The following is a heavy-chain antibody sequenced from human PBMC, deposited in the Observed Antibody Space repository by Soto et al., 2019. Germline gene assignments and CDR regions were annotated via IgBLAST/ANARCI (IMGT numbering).Heavy chain of an antibody. Sequence: ASVKVSCKASGYTFTSYGINWVRQAPGQGLEWMGWISPYNGNTNYAQKFQGRVTMTTDTSTSTAYMELRSLRSDDTAVYYCARGEDFVFLDYLPGSPIYHYVLAVWGPGTTVTVSS. CDR3: ARGEDFVFLDYLPGSPIYHYVLAV. CDR2: ISPYNGNT. V-gene: IGHV1-18*01. CDR1: GYTFTSYG. J-gene: IGHJ6*02. D-gene: IGHD3-3*01.